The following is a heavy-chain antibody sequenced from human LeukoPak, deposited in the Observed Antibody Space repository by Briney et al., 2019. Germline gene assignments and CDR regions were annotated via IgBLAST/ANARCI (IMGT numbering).Heavy chain of an antibody. CDR2: IYSSGST. D-gene: IGHD5-18*01. Sequence: KPSETLSLTCTVSGGSISTYHWSWIRQPPGKGLEWIGYIYSSGSTNYNPSLKSRVTISLDTSKNQFSLKLISVTAADTAVYYCARLGYNYGWRHFDYWGQGTLVTVSS. CDR3: ARLGYNYGWRHFDY. J-gene: IGHJ4*02. V-gene: IGHV4-59*08. CDR1: GGSISTYH.